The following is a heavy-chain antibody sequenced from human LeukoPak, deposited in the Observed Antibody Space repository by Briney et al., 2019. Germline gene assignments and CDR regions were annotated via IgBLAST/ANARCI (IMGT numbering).Heavy chain of an antibody. J-gene: IGHJ4*02. D-gene: IGHD6-19*01. V-gene: IGHV4-34*01. CDR2: INHSGST. Sequence: TSETLSLTCAAYGGSFSGYYWSWIRQPPGKGLEWIGEINHSGSTNYNPSLKSRVTISVDTSKNQFSLKLSSVTAADTAVYYCARRRYSSGWYPYFDYWGQGTLVTVSS. CDR3: ARRRYSSGWYPYFDY. CDR1: GGSFSGYY.